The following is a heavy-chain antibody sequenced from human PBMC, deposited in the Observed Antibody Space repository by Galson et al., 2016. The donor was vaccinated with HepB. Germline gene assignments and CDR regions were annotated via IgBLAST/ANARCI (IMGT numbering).Heavy chain of an antibody. Sequence: SLRLSCAASGFTLSNYAMSWVRQAPGKGLEWVSDISGSGITTYYADSVKGRFTIPRDNSKKTVYLQMSSLRAEDTAVYYCVRLFGGYIDYWGQGTLVTVSS. CDR1: GFTLSNYA. CDR2: ISGSGITT. J-gene: IGHJ4*02. D-gene: IGHD2-15*01. CDR3: VRLFGGYIDY. V-gene: IGHV3-23*01.